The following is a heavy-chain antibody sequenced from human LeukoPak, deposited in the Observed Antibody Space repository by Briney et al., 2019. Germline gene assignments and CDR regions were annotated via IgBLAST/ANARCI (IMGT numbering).Heavy chain of an antibody. V-gene: IGHV3-21*01. CDR3: ARDLRFLEWLFSGDAFDI. Sequence: PGGSLRLSCAASGFTFSSYSMNWVRQAPGKGLEWVSSISSSSSYIYYADSVKGRFTISRDNAKNSLYLQMNSLRAEDTAVYYCARDLRFLEWLFSGDAFDIWGQGTMVTVSS. CDR1: GFTFSSYS. D-gene: IGHD3-3*01. CDR2: ISSSSSYI. J-gene: IGHJ3*02.